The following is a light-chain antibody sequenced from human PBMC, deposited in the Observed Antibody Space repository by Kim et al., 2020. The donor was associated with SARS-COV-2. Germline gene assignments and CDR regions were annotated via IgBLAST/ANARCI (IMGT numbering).Light chain of an antibody. Sequence: DIQMTQSPSSLSASVGDRVTITCRASQAISNNLGWYQQRPGKRPILLIYEASTLQSGVPSRFSGSGFGIDFTLTISSLQPEDFATYYCQNYDSAPLTFGGGTKVDIK. CDR1: QAISNN. V-gene: IGKV1-27*01. CDR2: EAS. J-gene: IGKJ4*01. CDR3: QNYDSAPLT.